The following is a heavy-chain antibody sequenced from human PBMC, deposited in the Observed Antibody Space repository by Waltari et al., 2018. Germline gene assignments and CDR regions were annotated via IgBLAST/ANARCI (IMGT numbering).Heavy chain of an antibody. V-gene: IGHV3-74*01. D-gene: IGHD5-12*01. J-gene: IGHJ5*02. Sequence: EVPLVESGGDLVQLGGARRVSCTAPGFTSSASWMHWVRRVPGKGLLWVARVSPDETTTDYADSVKGRFTISRDNGRNMLFLQMNGLRGEDTAAYYCARCLYSGTGIDLWGQGTQVTVSS. CDR2: VSPDETTT. CDR3: ARCLYSGTGIDL. CDR1: GFTSSASW.